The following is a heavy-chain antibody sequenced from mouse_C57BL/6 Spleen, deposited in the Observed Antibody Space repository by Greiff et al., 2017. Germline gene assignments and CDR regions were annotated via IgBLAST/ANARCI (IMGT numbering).Heavy chain of an antibody. J-gene: IGHJ2*01. D-gene: IGHD1-1*01. CDR1: GFNIKNTY. V-gene: IGHV14-3*01. CDR2: IDPANGNT. CDR3: ARNYYGSSFDY. Sequence: VQLQQSVAELVRPGASVKLSCTASGFNIKNTYMHWVKQRPEQGLEWIGRIDPANGNTQYAPKFQGKATITAATSSNTAYLQLSSLTSEDTSIDYFARNYYGSSFDYWGQGTTLTVSS.